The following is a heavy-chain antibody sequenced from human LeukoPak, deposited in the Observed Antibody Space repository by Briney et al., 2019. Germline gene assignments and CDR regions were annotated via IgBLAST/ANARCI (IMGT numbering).Heavy chain of an antibody. J-gene: IGHJ3*02. CDR2: IYYSGST. Sequence: SETLSLTYTVSGGSISSYYWSWIRQPPGKGLERIGYIYYSGSTNYNPSLRSRVTISVDTSKNQFSLKLTSVTAADTAVYYCARLRRGFDISGYYAFDIWGQGTMVTVSS. CDR1: GGSISSYY. D-gene: IGHD3-22*01. V-gene: IGHV4-59*01. CDR3: ARLRRGFDISGYYAFDI.